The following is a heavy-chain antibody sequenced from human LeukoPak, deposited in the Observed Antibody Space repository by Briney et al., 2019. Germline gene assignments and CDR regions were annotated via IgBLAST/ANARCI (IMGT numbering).Heavy chain of an antibody. CDR3: ARGSRNAFDI. V-gene: IGHV3-30-3*01. J-gene: IGHJ3*02. CDR2: ISNDGANK. CDR1: GLTFSRYN. Sequence: PGRSLRLSCAAYGLTFSRYNMHWVRQAPGKGLEWVAVISNDGANKYYADSVKGRFTISRDNSKNTLFLQMNSLRTEDTAVYYCARGSRNAFDIWGQGTMVTVSS.